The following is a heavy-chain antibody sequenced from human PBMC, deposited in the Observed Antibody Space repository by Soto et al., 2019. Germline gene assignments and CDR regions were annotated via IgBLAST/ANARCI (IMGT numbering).Heavy chain of an antibody. D-gene: IGHD3-10*01. CDR2: ISGGGDTT. J-gene: IGHJ4*02. CDR3: AKGRGGSGSLTPRVDF. CDR1: GFTFNNYA. V-gene: IGHV3-23*01. Sequence: EVQLLESGGGLVQPGGSLRLSCAASGFTFNNYAMTWVRQAPGKGQEWVSAISGGGDTTSYADSVKGRFTVSRDGSKNTLYLQMSSRRAEDTALYYCAKGRGGSGSLTPRVDFWGQGTLVTVSS.